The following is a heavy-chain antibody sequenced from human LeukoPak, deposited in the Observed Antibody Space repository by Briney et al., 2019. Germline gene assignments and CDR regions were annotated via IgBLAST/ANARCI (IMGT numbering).Heavy chain of an antibody. J-gene: IGHJ4*02. CDR3: ARHSRSSGWYFKH. CDR2: ISSGSSSI. V-gene: IGHV3-21*06. Sequence: GGSLRLSCAASGFTFSDYTMNWVRQAPGKGLEWVSSISSGSSSIYYADSVKGRFTISRDNAKNSLYLQMNSLRAEDTAVYYCARHSRSSGWYFKHWGQGTLVTVSS. CDR1: GFTFSDYT. D-gene: IGHD6-19*01.